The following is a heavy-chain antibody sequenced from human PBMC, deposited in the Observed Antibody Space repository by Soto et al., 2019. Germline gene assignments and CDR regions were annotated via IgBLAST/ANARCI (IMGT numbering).Heavy chain of an antibody. CDR3: ARDLAGYCSGGSCYEAGAFDI. Sequence: EVQLVESGGGLVKPGGSLRLSCAASGFTFSSYSMNWVRQAPGKGLEWVSSISSSSSYIYYADSVKGRFTISRDNDKNSVYLQMNSLRAEDTAVYYYARDLAGYCSGGSCYEAGAFDIWGQGTMVTVSS. D-gene: IGHD2-15*01. CDR1: GFTFSSYS. V-gene: IGHV3-21*01. J-gene: IGHJ3*02. CDR2: ISSSSSYI.